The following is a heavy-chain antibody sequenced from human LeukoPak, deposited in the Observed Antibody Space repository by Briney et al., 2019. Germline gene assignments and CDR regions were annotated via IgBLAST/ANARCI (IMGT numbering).Heavy chain of an antibody. D-gene: IGHD2-2*02. J-gene: IGHJ4*02. Sequence: PGGSLRLSCAASGFTFSDYYMSWIRQAPGKGLEWVSAISGSGGSTYYADSVKGRFTISRDNSKNTLYLQMNSLRAEDTAVYYCAKATVYQLLYRGFLDYWGQGTLVTVSS. CDR3: AKATVYQLLYRGFLDY. V-gene: IGHV3-23*01. CDR2: ISGSGGST. CDR1: GFTFSDYY.